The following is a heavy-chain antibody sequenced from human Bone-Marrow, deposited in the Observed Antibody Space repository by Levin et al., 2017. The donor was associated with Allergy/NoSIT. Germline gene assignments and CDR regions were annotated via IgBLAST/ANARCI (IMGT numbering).Heavy chain of an antibody. CDR1: GFPFSDYY. D-gene: IGHD1-14*01. V-gene: IGHV3-11*01. CDR3: ATYFRDHYSFGS. Sequence: GGSLRLSCAASGFPFSDYYMGWVRQTPGKGLEWVSHISPATTTIVYADSVQGRFTISRDNAKNSLFLQITSLRAEDTAVYYCATYFRDHYSFGSWGQGTLVTVSS. J-gene: IGHJ4*02. CDR2: ISPATTTI.